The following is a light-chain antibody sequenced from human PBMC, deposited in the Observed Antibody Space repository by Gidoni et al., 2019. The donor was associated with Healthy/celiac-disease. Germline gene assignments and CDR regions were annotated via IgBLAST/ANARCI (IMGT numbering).Light chain of an antibody. CDR1: SSHIGAGYD. V-gene: IGLV1-40*01. J-gene: IGLJ2*01. CDR2: GNS. Sequence: QSVLTHPPSVSWAHGQRVTIPCTGRSSHIGAGYDVHWYKQLPGTAPKLLIYGNSNRPSGVPDRFSGSKSGTSASLAITGLQAEDEADYYCQSYDSSLSGHVVFGGGTKLTVL. CDR3: QSYDSSLSGHVV.